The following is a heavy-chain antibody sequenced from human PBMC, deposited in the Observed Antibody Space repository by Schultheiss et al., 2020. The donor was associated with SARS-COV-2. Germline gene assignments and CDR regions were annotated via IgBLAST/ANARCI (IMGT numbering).Heavy chain of an antibody. Sequence: SGPTLVKPTQTLTLTCTFSGFSLSTSGVGVGWIRQPPGKALEWLAIIYWDDDKRYSSFLKSRLTITKDTSKNQVVFTVTNMDPVDTATYYCAHRHLYSGYDYWGQGTLVTVSS. J-gene: IGHJ4*02. D-gene: IGHD5-12*01. V-gene: IGHV2-5*02. CDR1: GFSLSTSGVG. CDR2: IYWDDDK. CDR3: AHRHLYSGYDY.